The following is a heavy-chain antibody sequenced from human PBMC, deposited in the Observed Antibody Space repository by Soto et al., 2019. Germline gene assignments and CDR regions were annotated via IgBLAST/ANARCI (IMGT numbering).Heavy chain of an antibody. J-gene: IGHJ4*02. CDR1: GFTFSSYG. Sequence: QVQLVESGGGVVQPGRSRRLSCAASGFTFSSYGMHWVRQAPGKGLEWVAVIWYDGSNKYYADSVKGRFTISRDNSKNTLYLQLNSLRAEDTAVYYCARTHTSGWYFDYWGQGTLVTVSS. CDR2: IWYDGSNK. D-gene: IGHD6-19*01. V-gene: IGHV3-33*01. CDR3: ARTHTSGWYFDY.